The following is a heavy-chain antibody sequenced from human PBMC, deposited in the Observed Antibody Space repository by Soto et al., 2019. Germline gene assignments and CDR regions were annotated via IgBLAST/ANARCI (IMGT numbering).Heavy chain of an antibody. J-gene: IGHJ6*01. D-gene: IGHD2-15*01. CDR1: GFTFSSYA. CDR2: ISGSGGST. V-gene: IGHV3-23*01. CDR3: AKVGTLVVAATFYDCFYSKDV. Sequence: GGSLRLSCAASGFTFSSYAMIWVRQALGKELEWVSAISGSGGSTYYADSVKGRFTISRDNSKSTLYLQMNSLRAEDTAVYYCAKVGTLVVAATFYDCFYSKDVWAQGSKETGSS.